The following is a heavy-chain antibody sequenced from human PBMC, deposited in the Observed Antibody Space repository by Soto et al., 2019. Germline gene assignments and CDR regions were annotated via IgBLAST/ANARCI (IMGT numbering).Heavy chain of an antibody. Sequence: GGSLRLSCAASGFTFSNAWMSWVRQAPGKGLEWVGRIKSKTDGGTTDYAAPVKGRFTISRDDSKNTLYLQMNSLKTEDTAVYYCAKDRQSSGGLWNGLDVWGQGTTVTVSS. CDR1: GFTFSNAW. CDR3: AKDRQSSGGLWNGLDV. CDR2: IKSKTDGGTT. J-gene: IGHJ6*02. D-gene: IGHD6-19*01. V-gene: IGHV3-15*01.